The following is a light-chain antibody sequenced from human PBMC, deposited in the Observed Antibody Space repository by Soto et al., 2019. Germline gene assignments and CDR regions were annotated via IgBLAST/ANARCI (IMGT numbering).Light chain of an antibody. V-gene: IGKV3-11*01. CDR3: QQSNDWVT. CDR2: DAS. Sequence: EVVLTQSPATLSLSPGERATLSCRASQSIRNYLAWYQQKPGQAPRLLIYDASNRATGIPARFGGSGSGTDFILTISSLEPEDSGVYYCQQSNDWVTFGGGTKVEIK. CDR1: QSIRNY. J-gene: IGKJ4*01.